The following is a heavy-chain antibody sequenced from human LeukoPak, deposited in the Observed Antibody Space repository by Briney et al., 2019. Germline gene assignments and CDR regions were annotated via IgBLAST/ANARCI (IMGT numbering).Heavy chain of an antibody. D-gene: IGHD1-1*01. J-gene: IGHJ3*02. V-gene: IGHV3-30-3*01. CDR2: ISYGGSNK. CDR1: GFTFSRYA. CDR3: ATGIGYDAFDI. Sequence: GGSLRLSCAVSGFTFSRYAMYWVRQTPGKGLEWVAVISYGGSNKYYADSVKGRFTISRDNSENTLYLQMNSLRADDTAVYYCATGIGYDAFDIWGQGTMVTVSS.